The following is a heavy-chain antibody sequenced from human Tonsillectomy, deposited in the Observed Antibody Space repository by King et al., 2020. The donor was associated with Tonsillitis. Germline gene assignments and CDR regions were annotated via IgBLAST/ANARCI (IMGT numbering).Heavy chain of an antibody. CDR3: ATGLYCSGGSCYRDAFDI. CDR2: ISSSSSYI. CDR1: GFTFSSYS. V-gene: IGHV3-21*01. Sequence: VQLVESGGGLVKPGGSLRLSCAVSGFTFSSYSMNWVRQAPGKGPEWVSSISSSSSYIYYADSLQGRFTISRDNAKNSLYLQMNSLRAEDTAVYYCATGLYCSGGSCYRDAFDIWGQGTLVTVSS. J-gene: IGHJ3*02. D-gene: IGHD2-15*01.